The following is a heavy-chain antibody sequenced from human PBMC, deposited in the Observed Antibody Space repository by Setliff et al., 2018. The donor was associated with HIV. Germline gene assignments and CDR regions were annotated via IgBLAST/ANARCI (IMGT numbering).Heavy chain of an antibody. CDR3: ARGALLAVFDFDH. J-gene: IGHJ4*01. Sequence: SVKVSCTASGYTFTTYDINWVRQATGQEPEWMGWMNPKSGNVGYAKKFQGRITMSRNTSISTAYMDLSSLRFEDTAVYYCARGALLAVFDFDHWGHGTQVTVSS. V-gene: IGHV1-8*01. D-gene: IGHD3-10*01. CDR2: MNPKSGNV. CDR1: GYTFTTYD.